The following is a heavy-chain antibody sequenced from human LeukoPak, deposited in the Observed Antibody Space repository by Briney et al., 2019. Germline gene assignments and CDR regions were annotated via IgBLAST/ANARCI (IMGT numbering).Heavy chain of an antibody. D-gene: IGHD2-2*01. V-gene: IGHV4-34*01. J-gene: IGHJ5*02. Sequence: SETLSLTCAVYGGSFSGYYWSWIRQPPGKGLEWIGEINHSGSTNYNPSLKSRVTISVDTSKNQFSLKLSSVTAADTAVYYCARRRYQLLSEWFDPWGQGTLVTVSS. CDR3: ARRRYQLLSEWFDP. CDR2: INHSGST. CDR1: GGSFSGYY.